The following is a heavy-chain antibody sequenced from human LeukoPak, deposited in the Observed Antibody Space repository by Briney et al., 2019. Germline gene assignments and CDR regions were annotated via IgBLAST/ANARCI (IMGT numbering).Heavy chain of an antibody. Sequence: SETLSLTCTVSGGSISSYFWSWIRQPPGKGLEWIGYLYYSGSTNYNPSLKSRVTISVDTSKNQFSLRLSSVTAADTAVYYCARSNGFNDAFDIWGQGTMVTVSS. CDR2: LYYSGST. J-gene: IGHJ3*02. CDR3: ARSNGFNDAFDI. V-gene: IGHV4-59*01. CDR1: GGSISSYF. D-gene: IGHD4-17*01.